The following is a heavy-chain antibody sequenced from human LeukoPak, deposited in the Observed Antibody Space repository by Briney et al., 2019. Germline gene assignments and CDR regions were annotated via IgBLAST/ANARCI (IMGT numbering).Heavy chain of an antibody. CDR1: GGSISSYY. D-gene: IGHD5/OR15-5a*01. Sequence: SETLSLTCTVSGGSISSYYWSWIRQPPGKGLEWIGYIYYSGSTNYNPSLKSRVTISVDTSKNQFSLKLTSVTAADTAVYYCARKMSTTSAFDDWGQGTLVTVSS. V-gene: IGHV4-59*01. CDR3: ARKMSTTSAFDD. CDR2: IYYSGST. J-gene: IGHJ4*02.